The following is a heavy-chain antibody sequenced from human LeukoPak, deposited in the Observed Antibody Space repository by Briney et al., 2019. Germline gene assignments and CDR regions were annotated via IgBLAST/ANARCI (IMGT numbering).Heavy chain of an antibody. V-gene: IGHV1-18*01. Sequence: SGFNGITNYARNLQGRVTVTTDTSTSTASMGLRSLRSDDTAVYYCARDGYSSTPLGRYWGQGTLVTVSS. CDR3: ARDGYSSTPLGRY. J-gene: IGHJ4*02. D-gene: IGHD6-13*01. CDR2: SGFNGIT.